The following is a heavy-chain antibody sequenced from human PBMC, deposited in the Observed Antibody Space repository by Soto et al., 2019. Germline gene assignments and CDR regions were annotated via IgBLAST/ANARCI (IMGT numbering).Heavy chain of an antibody. CDR3: AREEDGGPPYYYYGMDV. J-gene: IGHJ6*02. CDR2: IIPIFGTA. D-gene: IGHD2-15*01. Sequence: QVQLVQSGAEVKKPGSSVMVSCKASGGTFSSYAISWVRQAPGQGLEWMGGIIPIFGTANYAQKFQGRVTITADESTSTAYMELSSLRSEDTAVYYCAREEDGGPPYYYYGMDVWGQGTTVTVSS. CDR1: GGTFSSYA. V-gene: IGHV1-69*01.